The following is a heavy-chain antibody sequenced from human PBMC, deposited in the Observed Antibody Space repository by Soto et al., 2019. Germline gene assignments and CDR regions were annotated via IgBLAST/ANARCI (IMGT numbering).Heavy chain of an antibody. J-gene: IGHJ6*02. CDR1: GGTFSSYA. V-gene: IGHV1-69*01. D-gene: IGHD2-2*02. Sequence: QVQLVQSGAEVKKPGSSVKVSCKASGGTFSSYAISWVRQAPGQGLEWMGGIIPFFGTANYAQKFQGRVTITADESTSTAYMELSSLRSEDTAVYYCASPYCSSTSCYTYYYYGMDVWGQGTTATVSS. CDR3: ASPYCSSTSCYTYYYYGMDV. CDR2: IIPFFGTA.